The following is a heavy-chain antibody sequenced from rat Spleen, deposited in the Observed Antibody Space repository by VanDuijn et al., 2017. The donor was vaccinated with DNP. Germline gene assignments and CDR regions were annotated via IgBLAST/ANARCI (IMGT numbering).Heavy chain of an antibody. CDR3: ARWPGYNPPYAMDV. D-gene: IGHD1-4*01. J-gene: IGHJ4*01. Sequence: EVQLQESGPGLVKTSQSLSLTCSVTGYSITSSYRWNWIRKFPGNKLEWMGSVNSAGTTNYNPSLKSRISITRDTSRNQFFLQVNSVITEDTASYYCARWPGYNPPYAMDVWGQGTSVTVSS. CDR2: VNSAGTT. CDR1: GYSITSSYR. V-gene: IGHV3-3*01.